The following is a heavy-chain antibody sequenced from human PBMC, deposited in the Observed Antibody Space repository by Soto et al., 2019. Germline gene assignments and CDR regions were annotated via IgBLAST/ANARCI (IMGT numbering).Heavy chain of an antibody. V-gene: IGHV4-30-4*01. CDR1: GGSISSGYYY. J-gene: IGHJ4*02. D-gene: IGHD3-22*01. CDR3: ASTYYNDSSGPFDY. CDR2: ISYSGSA. Sequence: SETLSLTCTVSGGSISSGYYYWSWIRQPPGKGLEWIGFISYSGSAYYNPSLKSRVTISVDTSKNQFSLKLSSVTAADTAVYYCASTYYNDSSGPFDYWGQGTLVTVSS.